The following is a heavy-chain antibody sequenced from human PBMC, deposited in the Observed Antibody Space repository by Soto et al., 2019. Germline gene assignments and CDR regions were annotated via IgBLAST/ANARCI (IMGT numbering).Heavy chain of an antibody. D-gene: IGHD3-22*01. CDR2: IIPIFGTA. J-gene: IGHJ4*02. V-gene: IGHV1-69*06. CDR3: ATYVPYYYDSSGPFDY. CDR1: GGTFSSYA. Sequence: SAKVSCKAPGGTFSSYAISWVRQAPGHGLERMGGIIPIFGTANYAQKFPGRVTITADKSTSTAYMELSSLRSEDTAVYYCATYVPYYYDSSGPFDYWGQGTLVTVSS.